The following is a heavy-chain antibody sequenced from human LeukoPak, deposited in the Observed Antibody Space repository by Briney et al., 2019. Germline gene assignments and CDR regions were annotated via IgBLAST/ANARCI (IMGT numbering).Heavy chain of an antibody. CDR2: IYSGGST. CDR1: GFTVSSNY. CDR3: ARDVTMVRGVIVY. J-gene: IGHJ4*02. V-gene: IGHV3-53*01. D-gene: IGHD3-10*01. Sequence: GGSLRLSCAAFGFTVSSNYMSWVRQAPGKGLEWVSVIYSGGSTYYADSVKGRFTISRDNSKNTLYLQMNSLRAEDTAVYYCARDVTMVRGVIVYWGQGTLVTVSS.